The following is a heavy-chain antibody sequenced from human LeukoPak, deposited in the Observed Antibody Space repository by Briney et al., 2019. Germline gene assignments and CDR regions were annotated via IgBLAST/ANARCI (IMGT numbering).Heavy chain of an antibody. D-gene: IGHD1/OR15-1a*01. Sequence: GGSLRLSCAASGFTFSSYWMSWVRQAPGKGLEWVSVIYSGGSTYYADSVKGRFTISRDNSKNTLYLQMNSLRAEDTAVYYCARGFKQDYFDYWGQGTLVTVSS. CDR1: GFTFSSYW. J-gene: IGHJ4*02. CDR2: IYSGGST. V-gene: IGHV3-66*01. CDR3: ARGFKQDYFDY.